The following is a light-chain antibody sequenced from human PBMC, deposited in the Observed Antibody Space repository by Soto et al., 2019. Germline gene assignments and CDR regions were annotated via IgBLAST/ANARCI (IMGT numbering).Light chain of an antibody. J-gene: IGLJ1*01. CDR3: TSYAGGNNV. CDR1: SSDVGGYNY. CDR2: EVN. Sequence: QSALTQPPSASGTPGQSVTISCTGTSSDVGGYNYVSWYQQNPGKVPKLMIYEVNKRPSGVPDRFSGSKSGNTASLTVSGLQAEDEAHYYCTSYAGGNNVFGTGTKLTVL. V-gene: IGLV2-8*01.